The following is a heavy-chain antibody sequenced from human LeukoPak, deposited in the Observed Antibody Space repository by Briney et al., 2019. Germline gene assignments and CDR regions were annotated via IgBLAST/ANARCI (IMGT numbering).Heavy chain of an antibody. CDR3: ARDRGYCSGGSCYRWFDP. Sequence: SETLSLACTVSGGSISSDCWSWIRQPPGKGLEWIGYIYYSGSTNYNPSLKSRVTISVDTSKDQFSLKLSSVTAADTAVYYCARDRGYCSGGSCYRWFDPWGQGTLVTVSS. J-gene: IGHJ5*02. CDR1: GGSISSDC. V-gene: IGHV4-59*01. D-gene: IGHD2-15*01. CDR2: IYYSGST.